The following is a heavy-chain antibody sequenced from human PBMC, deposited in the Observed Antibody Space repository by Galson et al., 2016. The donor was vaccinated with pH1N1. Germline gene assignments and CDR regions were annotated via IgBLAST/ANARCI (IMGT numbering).Heavy chain of an antibody. J-gene: IGHJ4*02. V-gene: IGHV3-48*03. CDR3: VRGWGSD. D-gene: IGHD1-26*01. Sequence: SLRLSCATSRFFLSNDEMNWVRQAPGEGLEWISFISGAGGSIHYADSVKGRLTISRDNAKNSLYLQMNSLRAEDTALYYCVRGWGSDWGQGTLVTVSS. CDR1: RFFLSNDE. CDR2: ISGAGGSI.